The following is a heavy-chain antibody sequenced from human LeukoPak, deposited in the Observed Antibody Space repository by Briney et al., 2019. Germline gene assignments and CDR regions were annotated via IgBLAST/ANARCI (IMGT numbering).Heavy chain of an antibody. CDR1: GYTFTSYG. CDR2: ISAYNGDT. D-gene: IGHD2-15*01. J-gene: IGHJ5*02. CDR3: ARSQPGYCSGGSCYGGWFDP. Sequence: ASVKVSCKASGYTFTSYGISWVRQAPGQGLEWMGWISAYNGDTNYAQKLQGRVTMTTDTSTSTAYMELRSLRSDDTAVYYCARSQPGYCSGGSCYGGWFDPWGQGTLVTVSS. V-gene: IGHV1-18*01.